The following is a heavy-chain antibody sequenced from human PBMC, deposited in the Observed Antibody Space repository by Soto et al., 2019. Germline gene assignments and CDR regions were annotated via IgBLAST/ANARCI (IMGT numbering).Heavy chain of an antibody. Sequence: QVQLVQSGAEVKKPGASVKVSCKAYGYTFTSYGISWVRQAPGQGLEWMGWNSAYNGKPNYAQKLQARDTMTTDTPTRTAYMELRSLKSDDTTVYYCARLDPDYDFWSGYCFDYWGQGTLVTVSS. CDR1: GYTFTSYG. CDR3: ARLDPDYDFWSGYCFDY. D-gene: IGHD3-3*01. J-gene: IGHJ4*02. CDR2: NSAYNGKP. V-gene: IGHV1-18*01.